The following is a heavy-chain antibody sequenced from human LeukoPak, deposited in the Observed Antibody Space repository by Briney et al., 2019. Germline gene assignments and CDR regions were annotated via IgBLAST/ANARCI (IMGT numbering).Heavy chain of an antibody. J-gene: IGHJ4*02. CDR1: GFSFEDYA. CDR3: ANGRAVAGPFDY. Sequence: GRSLRLSCVASGFSFEDYAMHWVRQAPGKGLEWVSGINWNSGSIGCADSVKGRFTISRDNAKNSLYLQMNSLRAEDTALYYCANGRAVAGPFDYWGQGIMVTVSS. D-gene: IGHD6-19*01. V-gene: IGHV3-9*01. CDR2: INWNSGSI.